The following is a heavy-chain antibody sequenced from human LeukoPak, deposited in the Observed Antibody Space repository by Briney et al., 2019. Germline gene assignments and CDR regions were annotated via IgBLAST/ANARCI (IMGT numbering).Heavy chain of an antibody. CDR1: GFTFSSYG. V-gene: IGHV3-30*02. CDR2: IRFHGNNK. J-gene: IGHJ4*02. Sequence: GGSLRPSCAASGFTFSSYGMHWVRQAPAKGLEWVTFIRFHGNNKYYADSVKGRFTVYGDNSKNSLWLQMNSLRTDDTAVYYCARDGNNWNFDYWGQGTLVTVSS. CDR3: ARDGNNWNFDY. D-gene: IGHD1-1*01.